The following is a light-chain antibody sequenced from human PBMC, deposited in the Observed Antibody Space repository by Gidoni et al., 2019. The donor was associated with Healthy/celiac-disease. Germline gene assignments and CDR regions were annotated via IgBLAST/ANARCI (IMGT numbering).Light chain of an antibody. CDR3: QQSYSTPQT. CDR1: QSISTY. V-gene: IGKV1-39*01. Sequence: DIQMNQPPSSLSASVGDRVTITCRASQSISTYLNWYQQKPGKAPKLLIYAASSLQSGVPSRLSGSGSGTDFTLTISSLQPEDFATYYCQQSYSTPQTFXXXTKLEIK. CDR2: AAS. J-gene: IGKJ2*01.